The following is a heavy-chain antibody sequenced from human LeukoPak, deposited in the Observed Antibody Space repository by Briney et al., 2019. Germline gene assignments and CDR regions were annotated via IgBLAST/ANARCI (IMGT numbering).Heavy chain of an antibody. J-gene: IGHJ3*02. CDR3: AKSITGTNRYDAFDI. Sequence: GGSLRLSCAASGFRFSSYAMSWVRQAPGIGLEWVSGISGSGGSTYYADSVKGRFTISRDNSKNTLYLQMNSLRAEDTAVYYCAKSITGTNRYDAFDIWGQGTMVTVSS. D-gene: IGHD1-20*01. V-gene: IGHV3-23*01. CDR2: ISGSGGST. CDR1: GFRFSSYA.